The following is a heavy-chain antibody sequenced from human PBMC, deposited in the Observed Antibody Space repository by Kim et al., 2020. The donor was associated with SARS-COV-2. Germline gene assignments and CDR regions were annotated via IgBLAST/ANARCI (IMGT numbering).Heavy chain of an antibody. Sequence: GGSLRLSCAASRFTFSSHGLDWVRQAPGKGLEWVAVIWYDGSNKYHADSVKGRFTISRDNSKNTLYLQMNNLRAEDTAVYYCAKERRKYCSGGSCHLEYWGQGTLVTVSS. V-gene: IGHV3-33*06. D-gene: IGHD2-15*01. CDR3: AKERRKYCSGGSCHLEY. J-gene: IGHJ4*02. CDR1: RFTFSSHG. CDR2: IWYDGSNK.